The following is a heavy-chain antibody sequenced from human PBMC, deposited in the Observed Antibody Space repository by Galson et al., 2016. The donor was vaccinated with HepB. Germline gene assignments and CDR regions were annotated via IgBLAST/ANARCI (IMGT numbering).Heavy chain of an antibody. CDR3: ARDPGFRNGMDV. CDR1: GFTVNSAY. Sequence: SLRLSCAASGFTVNSAYMSWVRQAPGKGLEWVSVTYGGGDTFYAESVKGRFTISRDNSKNTVFLQMDSLRAEDTAVYYCARDPGFRNGMDVWGQGTTVTVSS. J-gene: IGHJ6*02. V-gene: IGHV3-53*01. CDR2: TYGGGDT.